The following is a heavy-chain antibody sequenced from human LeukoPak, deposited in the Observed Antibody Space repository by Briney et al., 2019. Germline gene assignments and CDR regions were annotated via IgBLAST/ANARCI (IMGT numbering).Heavy chain of an antibody. CDR1: GGSFSGYY. CDR3: ARLAGRADYFDY. D-gene: IGHD6-13*01. Sequence: PSETLSLTCAVYGGSFSGYYWSWIRQPPGKGLEWIGEINHSGSTNYNPSLKSRVTMSLDTSKNQFSLKLSSVTAADTAVYYCARLAGRADYFDYWGQGTLVTVSS. CDR2: INHSGST. J-gene: IGHJ4*02. V-gene: IGHV4-34*01.